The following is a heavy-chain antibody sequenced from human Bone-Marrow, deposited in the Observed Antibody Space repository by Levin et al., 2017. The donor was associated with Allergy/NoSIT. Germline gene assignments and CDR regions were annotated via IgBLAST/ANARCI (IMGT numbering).Heavy chain of an antibody. CDR1: GFTFSGYW. CDR3: ARNGAWSFEF. J-gene: IGHJ4*02. CDR2: INRDGGDG. Sequence: ASVKVSCASSGFTFSGYWMAWVRQAPGKGLEWVANINRDGGDGYYVDSVKGRFSISRDNARNSLDLQMNSLRVEDTAVYYCARNGAWSFEFWGQGTLVTVSS. D-gene: IGHD2-8*01. V-gene: IGHV3-7*02.